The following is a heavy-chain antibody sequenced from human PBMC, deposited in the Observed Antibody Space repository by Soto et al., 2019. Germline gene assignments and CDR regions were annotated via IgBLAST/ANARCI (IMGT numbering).Heavy chain of an antibody. D-gene: IGHD3-16*01. V-gene: IGHV4-39*01. J-gene: IGHJ2*01. CDR3: ARLGRYGSNWSFDL. CDR2: IYYSGSN. Sequence: SETLSLTCIVSGGSISSSSYYWGWIRQPPGKGLEWIGSIYYSGSNYYNPSLKSRVTISVDTYNKQLALKLNSVTAADTAVYDFARLGRYGSNWSFDLWGRGTLVTVSS. CDR1: GGSISSSSYY.